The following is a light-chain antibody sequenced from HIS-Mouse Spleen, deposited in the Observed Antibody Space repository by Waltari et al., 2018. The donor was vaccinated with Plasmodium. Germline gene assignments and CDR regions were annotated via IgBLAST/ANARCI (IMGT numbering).Light chain of an antibody. V-gene: IGKV3-15*01. CDR2: GAS. J-gene: IGKJ3*01. Sequence: EIVMTQSPATLSVSPGERATLSCRASQSVSSNLAWYQRKPGQAPRLLIYGASTRATVIPVRLSGSGSGTEFTLTISSLQSEDFAVYYCQQYNNWSFTFGPGTKVDIK. CDR1: QSVSSN. CDR3: QQYNNWSFT.